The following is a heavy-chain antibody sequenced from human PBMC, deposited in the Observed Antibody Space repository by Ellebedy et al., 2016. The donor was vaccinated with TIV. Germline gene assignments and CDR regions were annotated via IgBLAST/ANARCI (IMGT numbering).Heavy chain of an antibody. CDR1: GYTLTTYG. V-gene: IGHV1-18*01. J-gene: IGHJ4*02. CDR2: ISGYTGNT. Sequence: ASVKVSCKASGYTLTTYGIGWVRQAPGQGLEWMGWISGYTGNTNYARKFMGRVLVITDTSTNTAYMELRTLTTDDTAMFYCARYAGSYADYWGQGTLVTVSS. CDR3: ARYAGSYADY. D-gene: IGHD1-26*01.